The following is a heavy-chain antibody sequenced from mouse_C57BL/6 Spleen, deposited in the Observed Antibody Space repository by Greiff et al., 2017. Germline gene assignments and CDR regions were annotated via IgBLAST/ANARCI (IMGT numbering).Heavy chain of an antibody. Sequence: VQLQQSGPELVKPGASVKIPCKASGYTFTDYNMDWVKQSHGQSLEWIGDSNPKNVGTNYNQKFKGKATLTVDKSSSTAYMELRSLTTEDTAVYYWTKRADSSGHYYAMGYWGQGTSVTVS. D-gene: IGHD3-2*02. V-gene: IGHV1-18*01. CDR1: GYTFTDYN. CDR2: SNPKNVGT. CDR3: TKRADSSGHYYAMGY. J-gene: IGHJ4*01.